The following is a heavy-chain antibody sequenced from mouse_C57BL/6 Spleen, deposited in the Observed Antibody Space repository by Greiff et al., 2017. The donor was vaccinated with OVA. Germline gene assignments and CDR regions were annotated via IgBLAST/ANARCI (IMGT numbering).Heavy chain of an antibody. D-gene: IGHD1-1*01. J-gene: IGHJ4*01. CDR1: GYAFSSSW. CDR2: IYPGDGGT. Sequence: VKLMEPGPELVKPGASVKISCKASGYAFSSSWMNWVKQRPGTGLEWLGQIYPGDGGTNYNGKFKGKATLTAYTSSSTAYMQLISLTSEDSAVYFCARAFTTVPSMDYWGQGTSVTVSS. V-gene: IGHV1-82*01. CDR3: ARAFTTVPSMDY.